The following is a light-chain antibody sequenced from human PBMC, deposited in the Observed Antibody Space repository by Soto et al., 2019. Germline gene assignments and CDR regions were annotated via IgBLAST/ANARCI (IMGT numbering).Light chain of an antibody. Sequence: DIQMTQSPSTLSASLGDRVTITCRASQSISSWLAWYQQKPGKAPKLLIYDASSLESGVPSRFRGSGSGTEFTLTISSLQPDDFETYYCQQYNSYPLTFGQGTKVDIK. J-gene: IGKJ1*01. CDR2: DAS. CDR3: QQYNSYPLT. V-gene: IGKV1-5*01. CDR1: QSISSW.